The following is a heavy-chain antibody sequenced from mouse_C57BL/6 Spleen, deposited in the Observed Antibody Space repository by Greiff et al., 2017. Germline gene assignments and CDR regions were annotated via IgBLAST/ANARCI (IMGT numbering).Heavy chain of an antibody. CDR1: GFNIKDDY. J-gene: IGHJ2*01. D-gene: IGHD2-4*01. CDR2: IDPENGDT. CDR3: TTGDYEYEVY. Sequence: EVQLQQSGAELVRPGASVKLSCTASGFNIKDDYMHWVKQRPEQGLEWIGWIDPENGDTEYASKFQGKATITADTSSNTAYLQLSSLTSEDTAVYYCTTGDYEYEVYWGQGTTLTVSS. V-gene: IGHV14-4*01.